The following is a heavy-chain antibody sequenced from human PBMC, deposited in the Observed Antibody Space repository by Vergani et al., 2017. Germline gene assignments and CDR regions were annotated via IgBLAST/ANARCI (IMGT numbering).Heavy chain of an antibody. Sequence: EVQLVESGGGLVQPGRSLRLSCTPSGFTFGDYAMSWVRQAPGKGLEWVGFFRSKAYGGTTDYAASVKGRFTISRDDSKSIAYLQMNSLKTEDTAVYYCTREVGADDCWGQGTLVTVSS. V-gene: IGHV3-49*04. D-gene: IGHD1-26*01. CDR2: FRSKAYGGTT. CDR3: TREVGADDC. J-gene: IGHJ4*02. CDR1: GFTFGDYA.